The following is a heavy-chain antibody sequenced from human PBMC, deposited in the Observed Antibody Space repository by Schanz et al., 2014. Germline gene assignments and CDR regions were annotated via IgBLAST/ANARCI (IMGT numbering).Heavy chain of an antibody. J-gene: IGHJ4*02. D-gene: IGHD3-9*01. V-gene: IGHV1-18*01. Sequence: QIQLVQSGPEVKKPGASVKVSCKASGYTFTSYGISWVRQAPGQGLEWMGWISAYNGNTKYPQKLQGRVTMTTDTTTSTAYMEPRRLRSEGTAGYYCARDGADFFDILTEEEQRGQGTLVTVSS. CDR2: ISAYNGNT. CDR3: ARDGADFFDILTEEEQ. CDR1: GYTFTSYG.